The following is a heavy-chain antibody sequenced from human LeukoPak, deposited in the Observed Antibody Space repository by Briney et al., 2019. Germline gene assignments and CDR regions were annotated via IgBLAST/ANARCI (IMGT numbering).Heavy chain of an antibody. D-gene: IGHD6-19*01. CDR2: IYYSGST. V-gene: IGHV4-59*01. J-gene: IGHJ5*02. CDR1: GGSISSYY. Sequence: PSETLSLTCTVSGGSISSYYWSWIRQPPGKGLEWIGYIYYSGSTHCNPSLKSRVTISVDTSKNQFSLKLSSVTAADTAVYYCARHDYSNGWFYFDPWGQGTLVTVSS. CDR3: ARHDYSNGWFYFDP.